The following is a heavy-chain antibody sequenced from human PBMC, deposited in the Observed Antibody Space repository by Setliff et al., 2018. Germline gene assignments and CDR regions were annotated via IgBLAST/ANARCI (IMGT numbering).Heavy chain of an antibody. D-gene: IGHD3-16*02. CDR1: GGSFSGYY. J-gene: IGHJ6*02. CDR2: INHSGST. V-gene: IGHV4-34*01. CDR3: ARGKVLYDYVWGSYRYEDYYYGMDA. Sequence: SETLSLTCAVYGGSFSGYYWSWIRQPPGKGLEWIGEINHSGSTNYNPSLKSRVTISVGTSKNQFSLKLSSVTAADTAVYYCARGKVLYDYVWGSYRYEDYYYGMDAWGQGTTVTVSS.